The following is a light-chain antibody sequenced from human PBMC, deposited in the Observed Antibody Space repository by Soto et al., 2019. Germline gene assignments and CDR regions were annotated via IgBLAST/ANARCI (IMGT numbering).Light chain of an antibody. Sequence: QSVLTQPASVSGSPGQSITISCTGTSSDVGGHNYVSWYQQHPGKAPKLMIYDVSNRPSGVSNRFSGSKSGNTASLTISGLRAEDEADYYCSSYTSSSTLYVFGTGTKVTVL. CDR3: SSYTSSSTLYV. CDR1: SSDVGGHNY. CDR2: DVS. V-gene: IGLV2-14*01. J-gene: IGLJ1*01.